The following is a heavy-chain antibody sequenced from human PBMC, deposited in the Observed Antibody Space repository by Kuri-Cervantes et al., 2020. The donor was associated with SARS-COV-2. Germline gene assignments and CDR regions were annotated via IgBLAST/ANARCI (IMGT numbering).Heavy chain of an antibody. CDR2: ISYDGSNK. V-gene: IGHV3-30*18. CDR3: AKDQSARYYDSSGLFDY. Sequence: GESLKISRAASGFTFSSYGMHWVRQAPGKGLEWVAVISYDGSNKYYADSVKGRFTISRDNSKNTLYLQMNSLRAEDTAVYYCAKDQSARYYDSSGLFDYWGQGTLVTVSS. J-gene: IGHJ4*02. D-gene: IGHD3-22*01. CDR1: GFTFSSYG.